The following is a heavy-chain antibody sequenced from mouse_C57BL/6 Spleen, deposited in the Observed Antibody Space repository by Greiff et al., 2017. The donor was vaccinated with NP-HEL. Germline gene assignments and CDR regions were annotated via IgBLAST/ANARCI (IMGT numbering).Heavy chain of an antibody. J-gene: IGHJ3*01. CDR1: GYTFTSYW. V-gene: IGHV1-69*01. CDR2: NDPSDSYT. D-gene: IGHD3-2*02. Sequence: QVQLQQPGAELVMPGASVKLSCKASGYTFTSYWMHWVQQRPGQGLEWIGENDPSDSYTNYNQQFKGKSTLTVDKSSSTAYMQLSSLTSEDSAVYYCARGQLRLRIFAYWGQGTLVTVSA. CDR3: ARGQLRLRIFAY.